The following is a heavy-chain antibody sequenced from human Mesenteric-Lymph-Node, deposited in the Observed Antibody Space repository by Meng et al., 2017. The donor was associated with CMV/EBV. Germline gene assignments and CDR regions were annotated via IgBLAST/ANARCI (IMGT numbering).Heavy chain of an antibody. V-gene: IGHV3-23*01. J-gene: IGHJ6*02. CDR2: ISGSGGST. Sequence: GESLKISCAASGFTFSSYAMSWVRQAPGKGLEWVSAISGSGGSTYYADSVKGRFSVSRDNSKNSLHLQMNGLRADDTAVYYCAKVHWGDYYHYGMDVWGQGTTVTVSS. CDR3: AKVHWGDYYHYGMDV. CDR1: GFTFSSYA. D-gene: IGHD7-27*01.